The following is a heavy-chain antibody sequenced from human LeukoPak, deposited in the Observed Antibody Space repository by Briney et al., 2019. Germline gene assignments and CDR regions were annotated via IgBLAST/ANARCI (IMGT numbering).Heavy chain of an antibody. Sequence: GRSLRLSCAASEFTFSSYAMHWVRQAPGKGLEWVTLISYDGSNKDYADSVKGRFTISRDNSKNTLYLQMNSLRLEDTAVYYCARCLFGGDYGLGWFDPWGQGTLVTVSS. J-gene: IGHJ5*02. CDR2: ISYDGSNK. CDR1: EFTFSSYA. CDR3: ARCLFGGDYGLGWFDP. D-gene: IGHD4-17*01. V-gene: IGHV3-30*04.